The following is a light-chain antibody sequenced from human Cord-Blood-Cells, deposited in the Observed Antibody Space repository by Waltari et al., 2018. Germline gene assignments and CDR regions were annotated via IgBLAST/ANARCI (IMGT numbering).Light chain of an antibody. CDR3: QQYYSYLRT. CDR1: QGISSY. V-gene: IGKV1-8*01. J-gene: IGKJ1*01. CDR2: AAS. Sequence: AIRMTQSPSSFSASTGDRVTITCRASQGISSYLAWYQQKPGKAPKFLIYAASTLQSGVPSRFSGSGSGTDFTLTISCLQSEDFATYYCQQYYSYLRTFGQGTKVEIK.